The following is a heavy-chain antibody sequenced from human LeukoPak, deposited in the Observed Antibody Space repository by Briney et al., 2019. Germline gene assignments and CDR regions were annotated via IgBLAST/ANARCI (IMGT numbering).Heavy chain of an antibody. Sequence: PGGSLRLSRAASGFTFNSYSMNWVRQAPGKGLEWVSSISATSRYIYYADSVKGRFTISRDNAKNTLYLQMTSLRAEDTALYYCARDRGWRQNDNWGQGTLVTVSS. CDR2: ISATSRYI. V-gene: IGHV3-21*01. CDR3: ARDRGWRQNDN. CDR1: GFTFNSYS. D-gene: IGHD5-24*01. J-gene: IGHJ4*02.